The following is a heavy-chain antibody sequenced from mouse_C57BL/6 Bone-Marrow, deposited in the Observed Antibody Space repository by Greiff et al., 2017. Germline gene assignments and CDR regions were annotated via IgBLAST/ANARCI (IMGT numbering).Heavy chain of an antibody. J-gene: IGHJ3*01. CDR2: IDPENGDT. Sequence: EVQLQQSGAELVRPGASVKLSCTASGFNIKDDYMHWVKQRPEQGLEWIGWIDPENGDTEYASKFQGKATITADTSSNTAYLQLSSLTSEDTAVYYCSRGLREAYWGQGTLVTVSA. V-gene: IGHV14-4*01. CDR3: SRGLREAY. CDR1: GFNIKDDY. D-gene: IGHD2-4*01.